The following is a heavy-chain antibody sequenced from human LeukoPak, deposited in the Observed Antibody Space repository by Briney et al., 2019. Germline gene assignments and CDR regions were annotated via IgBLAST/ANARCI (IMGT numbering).Heavy chain of an antibody. J-gene: IGHJ3*02. V-gene: IGHV3-48*04. CDR2: ISGSSSII. CDR3: ARSGTTYYYDSGSRI. CDR1: GFTFGSYS. D-gene: IGHD3-22*01. Sequence: GGSLRLSCEASGFTFGSYSMNWVRQAPGKGLEWVSFISGSSSIIHYADSVKGRFTISRDNAKNSLYLQMNSLRAEDTAVYYCARSGTTYYYDSGSRIWGQGTMVTVSS.